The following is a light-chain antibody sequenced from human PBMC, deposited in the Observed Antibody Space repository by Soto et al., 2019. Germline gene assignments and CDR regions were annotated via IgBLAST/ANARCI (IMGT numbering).Light chain of an antibody. CDR2: AAS. Sequence: AIQMTQSPSSLSASVGDSVTITCRASQDISDDLGWYQQKPGKAPKLLIYAASSLERGVPSRFSGSGSGTDFTLTISNLQPEDFATYYCQQDYRYPLTFGGGTKVEIK. V-gene: IGKV1-6*01. CDR3: QQDYRYPLT. CDR1: QDISDD. J-gene: IGKJ4*01.